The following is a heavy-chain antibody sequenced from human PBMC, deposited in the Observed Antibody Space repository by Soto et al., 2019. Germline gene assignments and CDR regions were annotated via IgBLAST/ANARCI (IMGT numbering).Heavy chain of an antibody. CDR3: ARTSIAARPGNYYYYGMDV. CDR2: INPNSGST. V-gene: IGHV1-2*04. Sequence: ASVKVSCKASGYTFTGYYMHWVRKAPGQGLEWMGWINPNSGSTNYAQKFQGWVTMTRDTSISTAYMELSRLRSDDTAVYYCARTSIAARPGNYYYYGMDVWGQGTTVTVSS. D-gene: IGHD6-6*01. CDR1: GYTFTGYY. J-gene: IGHJ6*02.